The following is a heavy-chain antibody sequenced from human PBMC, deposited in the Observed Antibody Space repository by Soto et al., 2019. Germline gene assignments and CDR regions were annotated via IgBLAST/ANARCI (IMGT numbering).Heavy chain of an antibody. Sequence: PSETLSLTCSVSGVSISSYFWSWIRQAPGRGLEWIGYTYHRGSTNYSPSLKSRVATSLDTSENQFSLKVNSVTAADTAVYYCARIGGYHGPLDYWGQGTPVTVSS. V-gene: IGHV4-59*01. CDR3: ARIGGYHGPLDY. CDR1: GVSISSYF. D-gene: IGHD6-25*01. J-gene: IGHJ4*02. CDR2: TYHRGST.